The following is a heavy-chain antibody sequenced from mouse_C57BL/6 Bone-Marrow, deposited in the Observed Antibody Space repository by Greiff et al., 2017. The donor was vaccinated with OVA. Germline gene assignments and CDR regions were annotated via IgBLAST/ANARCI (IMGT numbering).Heavy chain of an antibody. D-gene: IGHD2-3*01. V-gene: IGHV8-8*01. J-gene: IGHJ2*01. CDR1: GFSLRTFGMG. CDR2: IWWDDDK. Sequence: QVTLKVSGPGILQPSQTLSLTCSFSGFSLRTFGMGVGWIRPPSGKGLEWLAHIWWDDDKYYNPALKSRLTISTDTSKNQVVLKIANVDTADTATYYCARPRWLLFDYWGQGTTLTVSS. CDR3: ARPRWLLFDY.